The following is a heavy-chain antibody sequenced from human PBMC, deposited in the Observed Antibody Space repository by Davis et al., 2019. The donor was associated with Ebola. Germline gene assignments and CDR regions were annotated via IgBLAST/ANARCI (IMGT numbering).Heavy chain of an antibody. V-gene: IGHV3-33*01. CDR1: GFSFSAFD. CDR3: ARGGTTVTTPLDY. J-gene: IGHJ4*02. Sequence: PGGSLRLSCIASGFSFSAFDMHWVRQAPGKGLEWVAVIWFDGSQKQYADSVKGRFTISRDNSKNTLYLQMNSLRAEDTAVYYCARGGTTVTTPLDYWGQGTQVTVSS. CDR2: IWFDGSQK. D-gene: IGHD4-11*01.